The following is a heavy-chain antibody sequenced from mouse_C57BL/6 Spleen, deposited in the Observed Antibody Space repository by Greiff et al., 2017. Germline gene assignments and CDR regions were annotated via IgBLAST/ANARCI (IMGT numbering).Heavy chain of an antibody. CDR3: SREDYDDAGGGWFAY. D-gene: IGHD2-4*01. Sequence: QVQLQQPGAELVRPGTSVKLSCKASGYTFTSYWMHWVKQRPGQGLEWIGVIDPSDSYTNYNQKFKGKATLTVDTYSSPAYMQLSSLTSEDSAVYYCSREDYDDAGGGWFAYWGQGTLVTVSA. CDR2: IDPSDSYT. CDR1: GYTFTSYW. J-gene: IGHJ3*01. V-gene: IGHV1-59*01.